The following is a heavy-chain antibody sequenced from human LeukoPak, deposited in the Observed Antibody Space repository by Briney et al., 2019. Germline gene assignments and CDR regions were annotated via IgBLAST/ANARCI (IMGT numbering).Heavy chain of an antibody. CDR1: GFTFSGSA. CDR3: TMLFINIVVVPAAYMDV. V-gene: IGHV3-73*01. J-gene: IGHJ6*03. Sequence: GGSLRLSCAASGFTFSGSAMHWVRQASGKGLEWVGRIRSKANSYATAYAASVKGRFTISRDDSKNTAYLQMNSLKTEDTAVYYCTMLFINIVVVPAAYMDVWGKGTTVTVSS. D-gene: IGHD2-2*01. CDR2: IRSKANSYAT.